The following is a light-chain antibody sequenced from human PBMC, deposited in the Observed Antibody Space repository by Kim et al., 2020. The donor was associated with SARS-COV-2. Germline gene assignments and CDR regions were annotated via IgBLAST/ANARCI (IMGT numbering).Light chain of an antibody. CDR3: SSHTTTSTCV. J-gene: IGLJ3*02. Sequence: QSALTQPPSVSGSPGQSVTISCGGTSSDVGTYNCVSWYQQHPGTAPKLIISDVSHRPSGVSDRFSGSKSGNTASLTISGLRTEDEADYYCSSHTTTSTCVFGAGTQLTVL. CDR1: SSDVGTYNC. CDR2: DVS. V-gene: IGLV2-18*02.